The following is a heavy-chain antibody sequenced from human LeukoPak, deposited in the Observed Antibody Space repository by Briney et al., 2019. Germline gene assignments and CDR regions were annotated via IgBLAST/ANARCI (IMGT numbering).Heavy chain of an antibody. CDR2: IYTSGST. CDR3: ARRGYYYDSSGYYEASAFDI. V-gene: IGHV4-4*09. CDR1: GGSIGNFY. Sequence: PSETLSLTCTVSGGSIGNFYWSWIRQPLGKGLEWIGYIYTSGSTNYNPSLKSRVTISVDTSKNQFSLKLSSVTAADTAVYYCARRGYYYDSSGYYEASAFDIWGQGTMVTVSS. D-gene: IGHD3-22*01. J-gene: IGHJ3*02.